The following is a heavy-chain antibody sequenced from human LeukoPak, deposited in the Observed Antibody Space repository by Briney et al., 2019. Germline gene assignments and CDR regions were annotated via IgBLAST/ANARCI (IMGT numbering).Heavy chain of an antibody. Sequence: SETLSLTCTVSGGSISSYYWSWIRQPAGKGLEWIGRIYTSGSTNYNPSLKSRVTMSVDTSKNQFSLKLSSVTAADTAVYYCARDRRSYSSGWYDYWGQGTLVTVSS. CDR2: IYTSGST. V-gene: IGHV4-4*07. CDR3: ARDRRSYSSGWYDY. CDR1: GGSISSYY. J-gene: IGHJ4*02. D-gene: IGHD6-19*01.